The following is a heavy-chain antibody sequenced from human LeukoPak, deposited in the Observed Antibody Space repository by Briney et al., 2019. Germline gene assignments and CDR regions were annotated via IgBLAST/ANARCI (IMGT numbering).Heavy chain of an antibody. V-gene: IGHV3-30-3*01. D-gene: IGHD3-3*01. CDR1: GFRFSSYD. CDR2: ISAEGDIQ. CDR3: APIPLLYDFWSALEGPGDY. Sequence: PGGSLRLSCAATGFRFSSYDMHWVRQAPGKGLEWVAAISAEGDIQIYLDSVMGRFTISRDNSKSTLYLQMNSLRAEDTAVYYCAPIPLLYDFWSALEGPGDYWGQGTLVTVSS. J-gene: IGHJ4*02.